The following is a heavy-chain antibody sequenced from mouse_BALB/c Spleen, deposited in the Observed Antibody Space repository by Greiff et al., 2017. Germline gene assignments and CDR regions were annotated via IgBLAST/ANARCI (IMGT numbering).Heavy chain of an antibody. CDR1: GFTFSSFG. CDR2: ISSGSSTI. CDR3: ARSTYRYDGFDY. J-gene: IGHJ2*01. V-gene: IGHV5-17*02. D-gene: IGHD2-14*01. Sequence: EVKVVESGGGLVQPGGSRKLSCAASGFTFSSFGMHWVRQAPEKGLEWVAYISSGSSTIYYADTVKGRFTISRDNPKNTLFLQMTSLRSEDTAMYYCARSTYRYDGFDYWGQGTTLTVSS.